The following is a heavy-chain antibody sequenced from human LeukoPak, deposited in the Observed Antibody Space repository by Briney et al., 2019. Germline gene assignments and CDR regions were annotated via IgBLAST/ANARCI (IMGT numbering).Heavy chain of an antibody. V-gene: IGHV3-21*01. CDR3: VREPRDFDF. Sequence: TGGSLRLSCVASGFTLTSFSMNWVRQAPGKGLEWVSYISSSSSYKYYADSVKGRFAISRDNAKNSLYLQMNSLGAEDTAVYYCVREPRDFDFWGQGTLVTVSS. CDR1: GFTLTSFS. J-gene: IGHJ4*02. D-gene: IGHD1-14*01. CDR2: ISSSSSYK.